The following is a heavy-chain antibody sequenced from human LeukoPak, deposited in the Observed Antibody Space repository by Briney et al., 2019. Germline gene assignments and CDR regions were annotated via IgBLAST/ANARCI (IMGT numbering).Heavy chain of an antibody. Sequence: GGSLRLXCAVSGFTFTDYWMNWVRQAPGKGLEWVASIRQDGGEKSYVDSVKGRFTISRDNTKSSLYLQINSLRAEDTAVYYCARDGTAAGLYFDLWGQGTLVTVSS. V-gene: IGHV3-7*01. CDR3: ARDGTAAGLYFDL. J-gene: IGHJ4*01. CDR2: IRQDGGEK. D-gene: IGHD6-13*01. CDR1: GFTFTDYW.